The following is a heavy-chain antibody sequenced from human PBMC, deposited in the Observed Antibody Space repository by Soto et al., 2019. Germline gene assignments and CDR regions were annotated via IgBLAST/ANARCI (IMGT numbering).Heavy chain of an antibody. V-gene: IGHV1-46*01. CDR2: INPSDSGT. J-gene: IGHJ4*02. CDR3: ARGRSGYYLFDY. D-gene: IGHD3-22*01. Sequence: QVQLVQSGAEVKKPGASVKVSCEASGYTFTSYYMHWVRQAPGQGLEWMGIINPSDSGTDYAQKFQGRVTMTRDTSTSKVYMELSSLRSEDTAVYFCARGRSGYYLFDYWGQGTLVTVSS. CDR1: GYTFTSYY.